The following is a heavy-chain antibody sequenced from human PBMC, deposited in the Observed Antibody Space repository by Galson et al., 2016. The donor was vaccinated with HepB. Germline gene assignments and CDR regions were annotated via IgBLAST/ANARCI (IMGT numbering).Heavy chain of an antibody. CDR2: ISASGGNT. CDR3: SKHSTFYDLLTGFDY. Sequence: SLRLSCAAPGFIFTSYAMSWVRQAPGKGLEWVSAISASGGNTYYADSVKGRFTISRDNSKNTLYLPLNSLRADYTAVYYCSKHSTFYDLLTGFDYWGQGTLVTVSS. J-gene: IGHJ4*02. CDR1: GFIFTSYA. D-gene: IGHD3-9*01. V-gene: IGHV3-23*01.